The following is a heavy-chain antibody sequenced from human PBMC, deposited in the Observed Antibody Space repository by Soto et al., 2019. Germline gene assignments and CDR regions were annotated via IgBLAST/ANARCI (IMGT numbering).Heavy chain of an antibody. V-gene: IGHV4-59*01. D-gene: IGHD3-10*01. CDR1: GGSISNNY. J-gene: IGHJ4*02. Sequence: TSETLSLTCTVSGGSISNNYWSWIRQPPGKGLEWIGYIYDSGSTNYNPSLKSRVTISVDTSKNQFSLILTSVTAADTAVYYCARVRESGYFDYWGQGTLVTVSS. CDR2: IYDSGST. CDR3: ARVRESGYFDY.